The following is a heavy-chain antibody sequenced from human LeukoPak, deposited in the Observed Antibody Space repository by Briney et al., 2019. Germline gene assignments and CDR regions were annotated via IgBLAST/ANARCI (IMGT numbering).Heavy chain of an antibody. Sequence: GESLKISCKCSGYSFTSYWIGWVRQMPGKGLEWMGIIYPADSDTRYRASFQGQVTISVDKSINTAYLQWSSLKASDTAMYYCARQWERMYYFDYWGQGTLVTVSS. CDR1: GYSFTSYW. J-gene: IGHJ4*02. V-gene: IGHV5-51*01. D-gene: IGHD1-26*01. CDR3: ARQWERMYYFDY. CDR2: IYPADSDT.